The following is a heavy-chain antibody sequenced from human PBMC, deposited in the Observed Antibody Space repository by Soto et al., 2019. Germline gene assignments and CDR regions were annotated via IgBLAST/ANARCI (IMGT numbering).Heavy chain of an antibody. J-gene: IGHJ5*02. CDR3: ARMATFGSLNWFDP. Sequence: QVQLVQSGAEVREPGASVKVSCKASGYSFTNNDVSWVRQATGQGLEWMGWMNPGSGDTVYAQKFQGRVTMTRDISIATAYMELSSLRSDDTAIYYCARMATFGSLNWFDPWGQGTLVTVSS. CDR1: GYSFTNND. CDR2: MNPGSGDT. V-gene: IGHV1-8*01. D-gene: IGHD3-16*01.